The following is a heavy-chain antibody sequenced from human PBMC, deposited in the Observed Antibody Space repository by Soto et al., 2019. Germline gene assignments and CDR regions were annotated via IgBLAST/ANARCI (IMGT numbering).Heavy chain of an antibody. D-gene: IGHD6-13*01. Sequence: SVKVSCKASGGTFSSYAISWVRQAPGQGLEWMGGIIPIFGTANYAQKFQGRVTITVDESTSTAYMELSSLRSEDTAVYYCGRDRGSSSWPLYYYYGMDVWGQGTTVTVSS. CDR2: IIPIFGTA. V-gene: IGHV1-69*13. CDR1: GGTFSSYA. CDR3: GRDRGSSSWPLYYYYGMDV. J-gene: IGHJ6*02.